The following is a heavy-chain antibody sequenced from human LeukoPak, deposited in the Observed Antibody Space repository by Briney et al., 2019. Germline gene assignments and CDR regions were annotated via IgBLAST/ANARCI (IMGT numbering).Heavy chain of an antibody. Sequence: GRSLRLSCAASGFTFSSYAMSWVRQAPGKGLEWVSAISGSGGSTYYADSVKGRFTISRDNSKNTLYLQMNSLRAEDTAVYYCAKDRGRAVAGSEFDYWGQGTLVTVSS. V-gene: IGHV3-23*01. CDR1: GFTFSSYA. D-gene: IGHD6-19*01. CDR3: AKDRGRAVAGSEFDY. J-gene: IGHJ4*02. CDR2: ISGSGGST.